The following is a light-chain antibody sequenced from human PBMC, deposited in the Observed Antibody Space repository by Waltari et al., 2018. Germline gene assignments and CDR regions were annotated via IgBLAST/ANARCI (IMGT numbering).Light chain of an antibody. CDR1: QSLTKRY. Sequence: EVVLTQSPDTLSLSPGERATLSYRASQSLTKRYLAWYQQKPGRAPRLLIFGASSRAAGNPNRFSWRGSGTDFTLTISRLEPEDFSVYYFQQYGSSVLYTFGQGTKLEIK. V-gene: IGKV3-20*01. J-gene: IGKJ2*01. CDR2: GAS. CDR3: QQYGSSVLYT.